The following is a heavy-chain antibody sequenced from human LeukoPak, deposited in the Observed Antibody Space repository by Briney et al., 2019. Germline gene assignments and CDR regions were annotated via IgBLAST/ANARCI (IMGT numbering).Heavy chain of an antibody. CDR1: GFTFSNAW. J-gene: IGHJ4*02. V-gene: IGHV3-15*01. CDR3: TKDQLPYGDYADY. D-gene: IGHD4-17*01. CDR2: IKSKTDGGTT. Sequence: GGSLRLSCAASGFTFSNAWMSWVRQAPGKGLEWVGRIKSKTDGGTTDYAAPVKGRFTISRDDSKTTLYLQMNSLKTEDTAVYYCTKDQLPYGDYADYWGQGTLVTVSS.